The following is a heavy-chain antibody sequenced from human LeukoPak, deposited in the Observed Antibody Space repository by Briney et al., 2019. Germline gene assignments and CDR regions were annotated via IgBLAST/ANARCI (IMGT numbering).Heavy chain of an antibody. CDR1: GGSISSGDYY. J-gene: IGHJ4*02. CDR3: ARDNPTRYYYGSGSHKGFDY. Sequence: SETLSPTCTVSGGSISSGDYYWSWIRQPPGKGLEWIGYIYYSGSTYYNPSLKSRVTISVDTSKNQFSLKLSSVTAADTAVYYCARDNPTRYYYGSGSHKGFDYWGQGTLVTVSS. V-gene: IGHV4-30-4*08. CDR2: IYYSGST. D-gene: IGHD3-10*01.